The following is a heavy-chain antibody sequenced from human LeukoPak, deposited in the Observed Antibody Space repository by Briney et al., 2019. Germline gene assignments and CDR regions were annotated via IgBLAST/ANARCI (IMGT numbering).Heavy chain of an antibody. CDR1: GFTFSTYG. CDR3: AKEMGSGLIDY. Sequence: GGSLGLSCAASGFTFSTYGIHWVRQAPGKGLEWVAVFSYDGSIKDYADSVKGRFTISRDNSKNTLYLQTNSLRAEDTAVYYCAKEMGSGLIDYWGQGTLVTVSS. CDR2: FSYDGSIK. V-gene: IGHV3-30*18. J-gene: IGHJ4*02. D-gene: IGHD2-15*01.